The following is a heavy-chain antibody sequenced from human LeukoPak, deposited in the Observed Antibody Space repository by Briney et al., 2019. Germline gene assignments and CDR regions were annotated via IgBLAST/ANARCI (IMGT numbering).Heavy chain of an antibody. Sequence: PGGSLRLSCAASGFTFSSYEMNWVRQAPGKGLEWVSYISSSGSTIYYADSVKGRFTISRDNAKNSLYLQMNSLRAEDTAVSYCASGAPPYYYDSSGYYPIDYWGQGTLVTVSS. CDR2: ISSSGSTI. J-gene: IGHJ4*02. V-gene: IGHV3-48*03. CDR1: GFTFSSYE. CDR3: ASGAPPYYYDSSGYYPIDY. D-gene: IGHD3-22*01.